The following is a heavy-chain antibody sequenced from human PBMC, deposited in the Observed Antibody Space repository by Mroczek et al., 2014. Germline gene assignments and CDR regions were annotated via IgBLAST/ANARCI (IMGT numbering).Heavy chain of an antibody. J-gene: IGHJ5*02. V-gene: IGHV4-31*03. CDR1: GGSISSGGYY. CDR3: ARAANSGSYLLSRSGLYPWFDP. Sequence: QVQLVQSGPGLVKPSQTLSLTCTVSGGSISSGGYYWSWIRQHPGKGLEWIGYIYYSGSTYYNPSLKSRVTISVDTSKNQFSLKLSSVTAADTAVYYCARAANSGSYLLSRSGLYPWFDPWGQGTLVTVSS. D-gene: IGHD1-26*01. CDR2: IYYSGST.